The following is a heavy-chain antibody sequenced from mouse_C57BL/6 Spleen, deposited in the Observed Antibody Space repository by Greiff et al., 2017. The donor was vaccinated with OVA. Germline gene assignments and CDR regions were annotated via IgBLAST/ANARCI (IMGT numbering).Heavy chain of an antibody. J-gene: IGHJ1*03. CDR1: GYAFTNYL. V-gene: IGHV1-54*01. Sequence: QVQLQQSGAELVRPGTSVKVSCKASGYAFTNYLIEWVKQRPGQGLEWIGVINPGSGGTNYNEKFKGKATLTADKSSSTAYMQLSSLTSEDSAVYFGARSGDYDEGVYWYFDVWGTGTTVTVSS. CDR3: ARSGDYDEGVYWYFDV. D-gene: IGHD2-4*01. CDR2: INPGSGGT.